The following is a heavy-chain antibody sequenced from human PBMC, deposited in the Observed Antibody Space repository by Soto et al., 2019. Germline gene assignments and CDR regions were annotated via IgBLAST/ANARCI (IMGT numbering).Heavy chain of an antibody. Sequence: VASVKVSCKTSGFIFTNYWMHWVRQAPGQGLEWMGVINPSGRSTIYAQKFQGRFTMTRDTSTTTLYMELSSLKSEDTAVYYCARDQSADSSGYSYWWFDPWGQGTLVTVSS. V-gene: IGHV1-46*01. D-gene: IGHD3-22*01. CDR2: INPSGRST. CDR3: ARDQSADSSGYSYWWFDP. J-gene: IGHJ5*02. CDR1: GFIFTNYW.